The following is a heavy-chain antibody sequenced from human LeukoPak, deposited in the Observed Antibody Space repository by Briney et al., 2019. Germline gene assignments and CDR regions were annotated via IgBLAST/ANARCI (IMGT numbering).Heavy chain of an antibody. CDR2: MNPNSGNT. CDR3: ARVYSGYDGTFDY. D-gene: IGHD5-12*01. J-gene: IGHJ4*02. V-gene: IGHV1-8*01. CDR1: GYTFTSYD. Sequence: ASVKVSCKASGYTFTSYDINWVRQATGQGLEWMGWMNPNSGNTGYAQKFQGRVTMTRNTSISTAYMELSRLRSEDTAVYYCARVYSGYDGTFDYWGQGTLVTVSS.